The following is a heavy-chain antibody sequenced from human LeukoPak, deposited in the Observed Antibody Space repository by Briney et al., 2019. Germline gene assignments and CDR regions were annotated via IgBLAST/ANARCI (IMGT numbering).Heavy chain of an antibody. CDR3: ARTLLGYCSSTSCPLGNFDY. CDR1: GFTFGSYS. V-gene: IGHV3-21*01. D-gene: IGHD2-2*01. J-gene: IGHJ4*02. Sequence: GGSLRLSCAASGFTFGSYSMNWVRQAPGKGLEWVSSISSSSYIYYADSVRGRFTISRDNAKNSLYLQMNSLRAEDTAVYYCARTLLGYCSSTSCPLGNFDYWGQGTLVTVSS. CDR2: ISSSSYI.